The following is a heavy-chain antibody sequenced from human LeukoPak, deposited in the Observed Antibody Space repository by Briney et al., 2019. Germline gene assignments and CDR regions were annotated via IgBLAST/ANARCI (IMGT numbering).Heavy chain of an antibody. CDR2: IIPIFGTA. V-gene: IGHV1-69*13. D-gene: IGHD6-13*01. CDR1: GGTFSSYA. J-gene: IGHJ4*02. CDR3: ARGRASSRGDYFDY. Sequence: GASVTVSCKASGGTFSSYAISWVRQAPGQGLEWMGGIIPIFGTANYAQKFQGRVTITADESTSTAYMELSSLRSEDTAVYYCARGRASSRGDYFDYWGQGTLVTVSS.